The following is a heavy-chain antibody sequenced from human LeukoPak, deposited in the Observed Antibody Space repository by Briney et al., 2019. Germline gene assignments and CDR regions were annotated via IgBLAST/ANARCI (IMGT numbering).Heavy chain of an antibody. Sequence: GGSLRLSCAASGFTFSDYYRSWIRQAPGKGLEWVSYISSSGSTIYYADSVEGRFTISRDNAKNSLYLQMNSLRAEDTAVYYCARAPVVPGDFWSGETPGEIDYWGQGTLVTVSS. J-gene: IGHJ4*02. D-gene: IGHD3-3*01. CDR3: ARAPVVPGDFWSGETPGEIDY. CDR2: ISSSGSTI. CDR1: GFTFSDYY. V-gene: IGHV3-11*04.